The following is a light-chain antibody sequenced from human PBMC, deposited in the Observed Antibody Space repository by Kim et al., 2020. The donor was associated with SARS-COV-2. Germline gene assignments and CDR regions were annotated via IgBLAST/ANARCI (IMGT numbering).Light chain of an antibody. Sequence: SINIACTGTSGDVGGYKDVSWYQQHPGKAPKLIIYDVSERPSGVSNRFSGSKSGNAASLTISGLQAEDEADYYCSSYTRSSTLGVFGGGTQLTVL. J-gene: IGLJ2*01. CDR1: SGDVGGYKD. CDR2: DVS. V-gene: IGLV2-14*03. CDR3: SSYTRSSTLGV.